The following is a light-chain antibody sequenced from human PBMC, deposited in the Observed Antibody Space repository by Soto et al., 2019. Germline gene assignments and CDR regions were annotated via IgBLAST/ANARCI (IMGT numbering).Light chain of an antibody. CDR2: GAS. V-gene: IGKV3-20*01. J-gene: IGKJ1*01. CDR3: QQYHNSILM. Sequence: SPGTVSLSQGERATLSCRASQSVSSSHLAWYQQKPGQAPRLLMYGASSRATGIPDRFSGGGSGADFTLTISRLEPEDFGVYYCQQYHNSILMFGQGTK. CDR1: QSVSSSH.